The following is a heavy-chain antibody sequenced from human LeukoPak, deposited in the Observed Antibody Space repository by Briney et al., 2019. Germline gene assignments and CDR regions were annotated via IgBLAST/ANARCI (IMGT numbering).Heavy chain of an antibody. J-gene: IGHJ4*02. CDR1: GYSFTIYW. CDR3: ARRGTATVTTDYFDY. V-gene: IGHV5-51*01. D-gene: IGHD4-17*01. CDR2: FYPGDSDI. Sequence: GESLKISCKASGYSFTIYWIGWVRQMPGKGLEWTGIFYPGDSDIRYSPSFQGQVTISADKSITTAYLQWSSLKASDTAMYYCARRGTATVTTDYFDYWGQGTLVTVSS.